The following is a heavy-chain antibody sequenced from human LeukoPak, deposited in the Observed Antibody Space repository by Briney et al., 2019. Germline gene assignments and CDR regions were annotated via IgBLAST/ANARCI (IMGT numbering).Heavy chain of an antibody. Sequence: SETLSLTCTVSGGSISSYYWSRIRQPPGKGLEWIGYIYTSGSTNYNPSLKSRVTISVDTSKNQFSLKLSSVTAADTAVYYCARTYDFWSGHFDYWGQGTLVTVSS. V-gene: IGHV4-4*09. CDR1: GGSISSYY. J-gene: IGHJ4*02. CDR3: ARTYDFWSGHFDY. D-gene: IGHD3-3*01. CDR2: IYTSGST.